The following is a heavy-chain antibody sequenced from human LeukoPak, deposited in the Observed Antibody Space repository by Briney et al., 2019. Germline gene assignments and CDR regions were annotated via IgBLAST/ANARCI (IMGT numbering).Heavy chain of an antibody. D-gene: IGHD3-3*01. Sequence: GGSLRLSCAASGFIFSSYAMHWVRQAPGKGLEWVALTSYDGNNKYYADSVKGRFTISRDNSKNTVYLQMNSLRVEDTAMYYCARGETSITVFGMANYAMDVWGQGTTVTVSS. CDR3: ARGETSITVFGMANYAMDV. J-gene: IGHJ6*02. CDR2: TSYDGNNK. V-gene: IGHV3-30-3*01. CDR1: GFIFSSYA.